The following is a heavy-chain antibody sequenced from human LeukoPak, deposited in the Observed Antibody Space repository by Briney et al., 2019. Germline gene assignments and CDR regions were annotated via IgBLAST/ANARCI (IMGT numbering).Heavy chain of an antibody. CDR3: ARLRRNSDSGGYYYYYDY. V-gene: IGHV3-21*01. CDR1: GFTFVSYS. CDR2: INTVGSYI. J-gene: IGHJ4*02. Sequence: GGSLRLSCAASGFTFVSYSFNWVRKAPGKGLEWVSSINTVGSYIYYADSVKGRFTISRDNAENSVYLQMNSLRVEDTAVYYCARLRRNSDSGGYYYYYDYCGQGTLVTVSS. D-gene: IGHD3-22*01.